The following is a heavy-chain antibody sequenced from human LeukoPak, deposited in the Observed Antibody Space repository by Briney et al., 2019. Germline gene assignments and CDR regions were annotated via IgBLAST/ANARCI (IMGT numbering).Heavy chain of an antibody. CDR3: ATSTYYDFWSGSYYFDY. CDR2: IYYSGST. Sequence: SETLSLTCTVSGGSISSSSYYWGWIRQPPGTGLEWIGSIYYSGSTYYNPSLKSRVTISVDTSKNQFSLKLSSVTAADTAVYYCATSTYYDFWSGSYYFDYWGQGTLVTVSS. V-gene: IGHV4-39*01. D-gene: IGHD3-3*01. J-gene: IGHJ4*02. CDR1: GGSISSSSYY.